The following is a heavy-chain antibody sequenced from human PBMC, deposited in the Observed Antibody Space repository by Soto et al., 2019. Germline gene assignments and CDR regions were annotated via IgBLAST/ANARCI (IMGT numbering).Heavy chain of an antibody. D-gene: IGHD2-15*01. Sequence: EVQLVESGGGLVQPGGSLRLSCAASGFTFSSYSMNWVRQAPGKGLEWVSYISSSSSTIYYADSVKGRFTISRDNAKNSLYLQMNSLRAEDTAVYYCAGHLYCSGGSCSRDWYFDLWGRGTLVTVSS. CDR3: AGHLYCSGGSCSRDWYFDL. CDR2: ISSSSSTI. V-gene: IGHV3-48*01. CDR1: GFTFSSYS. J-gene: IGHJ2*01.